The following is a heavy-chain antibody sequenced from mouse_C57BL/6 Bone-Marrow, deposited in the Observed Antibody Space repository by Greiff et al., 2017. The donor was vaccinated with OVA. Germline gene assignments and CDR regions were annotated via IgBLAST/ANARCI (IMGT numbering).Heavy chain of an antibody. CDR3: AREVYYDYDGFAY. CDR2: ISYDGSN. J-gene: IGHJ3*01. V-gene: IGHV3-6*01. D-gene: IGHD2-4*01. CDR1: GYSITSGYS. Sequence: DVKLQESGPGLVKPSQSLSLTCSVTGYSITSGYSWNWIRQFPGNKLEWMGYISYDGSNNYNPSLKNRISITRDTSKNQFFLKLNSVTTEDTATYYCAREVYYDYDGFAYWGQGTLVTVSA.